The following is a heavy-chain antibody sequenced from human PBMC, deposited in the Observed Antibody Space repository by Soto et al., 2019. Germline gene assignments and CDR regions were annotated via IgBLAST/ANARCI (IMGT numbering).Heavy chain of an antibody. V-gene: IGHV3-23*01. J-gene: IGHJ6*02. CDR2: ISGSGGST. Sequence: EVQLLESGGGLVQPGGSLRLSCAASGFTFSSYAMSWVRQAPGKGLEWVSAISGSGGSTYYADSVKGRFTISRDNSKNARSRPMNGLRAEDTVVYYCANCPAITCYYYYYGMDVWGQGTTVTVSS. CDR1: GFTFSSYA. CDR3: ANCPAITCYYYYYGMDV. D-gene: IGHD1-20*01.